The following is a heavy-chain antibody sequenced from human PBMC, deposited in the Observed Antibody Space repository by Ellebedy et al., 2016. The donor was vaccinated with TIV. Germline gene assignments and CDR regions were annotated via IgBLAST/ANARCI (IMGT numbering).Heavy chain of an antibody. D-gene: IGHD3-10*01. V-gene: IGHV3-21*01. CDR2: ISSDSDDL. Sequence: GESLKISCAASGFSFRSYIMNWIRKAPGKAPAWVASISSDSDDLPYADSGKGRFTISRDNAKNLLYLQMNTLGVEDTAVYYCAAGSREYWFNPWGQGTLVTVSS. CDR3: AAGSREYWFNP. CDR1: GFSFRSYI. J-gene: IGHJ5*02.